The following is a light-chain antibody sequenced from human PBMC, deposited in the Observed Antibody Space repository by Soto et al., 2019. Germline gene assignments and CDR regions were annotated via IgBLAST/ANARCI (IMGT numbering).Light chain of an antibody. V-gene: IGLV2-8*01. CDR1: SSDVGGYSF. CDR3: SSSTTTNTLVI. J-gene: IGLJ2*01. CDR2: DVT. Sequence: QSVLTQPPSASGSPGQSVTISCTGTSSDVGGYSFVSWYQQRPGKAPKLMIYDVTKRPSGVPDRFSASKSGNTASLTVSGLQAADEADYFCSSSTTTNTLVIFGGGTKVTVL.